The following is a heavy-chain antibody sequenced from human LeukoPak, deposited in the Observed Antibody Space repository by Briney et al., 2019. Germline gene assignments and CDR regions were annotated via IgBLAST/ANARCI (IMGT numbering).Heavy chain of an antibody. CDR3: AIGGSTSSVRQGGQYYFDF. V-gene: IGHV1-69*06. Sequence: ASVTVSCKASGGSFSSYAISWVRQAPGPGLEWMGMIILIFGTANCAQKFQGRVTITAVKSTSTAYMELSSLRSEDTAVYYCAIGGSTSSVRQGGQYYFDFWGQRTLVSVSS. CDR1: GGSFSSYA. D-gene: IGHD2-2*01. J-gene: IGHJ4*02. CDR2: IILIFGTA.